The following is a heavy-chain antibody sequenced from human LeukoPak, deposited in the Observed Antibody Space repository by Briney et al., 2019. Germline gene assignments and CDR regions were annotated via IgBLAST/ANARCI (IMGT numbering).Heavy chain of an antibody. CDR3: AKDMLGDDFWSGYYPPGNYYGMDV. Sequence: GGSLRLSCAASGFTFDDYAMHWVRQAPGKGLEWVSLISGDGDSTYYADSVKGRFTISGDNSKNSLYLQMNSLRTEDTALYYCAKDMLGDDFWSGYYPPGNYYGMDVWGQGTTVTVSS. J-gene: IGHJ6*02. V-gene: IGHV3-43*02. D-gene: IGHD3-3*01. CDR2: ISGDGDST. CDR1: GFTFDDYA.